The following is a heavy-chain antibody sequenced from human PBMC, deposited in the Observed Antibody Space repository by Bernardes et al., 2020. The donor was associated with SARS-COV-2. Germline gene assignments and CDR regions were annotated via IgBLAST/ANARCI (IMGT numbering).Heavy chain of an antibody. CDR3: ARGEGCDFWDDNTSFDS. V-gene: IGHV3-48*02. CDR2: ISCSSTSI. J-gene: IGHJ4*02. D-gene: IGHD3-3*01. CDR1: GFTFSRYT. Sequence: VGSLSLSCAASGFTFSRYTMNWVRQAPGKGLEWVSYISCSSTSIYYADSVKGRFTISRDIAKNSLYLHMNSLRDEDTAVYYCARGEGCDFWDDNTSFDSWGQGTQVTVSS.